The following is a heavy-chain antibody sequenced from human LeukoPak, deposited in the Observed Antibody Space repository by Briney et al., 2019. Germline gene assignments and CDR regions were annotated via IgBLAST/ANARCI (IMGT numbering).Heavy chain of an antibody. CDR2: ISWNSGSI. D-gene: IGHD5-18*01. J-gene: IGHJ4*02. CDR1: GFTFDDYA. V-gene: IGHV3-9*01. Sequence: GGSLRLSCAASGFTFDDYAMHWVRQAPGKGLEWVSGISWNSGSIGYADSVKGRFTISRDNAKNSLYLQMNSLRAEDTAVYYCAKDREGSYGQPYFDYWGQGTLVTVSS. CDR3: AKDREGSYGQPYFDY.